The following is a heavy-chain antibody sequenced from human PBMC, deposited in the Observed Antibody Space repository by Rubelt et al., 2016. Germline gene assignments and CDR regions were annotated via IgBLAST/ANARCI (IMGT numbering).Heavy chain of an antibody. V-gene: IGHV4-59*12. CDR2: TYHSDIT. CDR1: GGSISSYY. J-gene: IGHJ6*03. CDR3: TRELRQPGHYYYYMDV. Sequence: QVQLQESGPGLVKPSETLSLTCTVSGGSISSYYWSWIRQPPGKGLEWIVSTYHSDITYYKPSLKSRVNISMDTSKNLFSLKLTSVTAADTAVYFCTRELRQPGHYYYYMDVWGKGTTVTVSS. D-gene: IGHD2-15*01.